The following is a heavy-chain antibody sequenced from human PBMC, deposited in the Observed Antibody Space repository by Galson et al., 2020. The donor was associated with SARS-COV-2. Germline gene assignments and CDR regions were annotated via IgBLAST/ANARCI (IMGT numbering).Heavy chain of an antibody. CDR2: IIPIFGTA. V-gene: IGHV1-69*13. CDR3: ARLQVRGLLNYYYYGMDV. Sequence: SVKVSCKASGGTFSSYAISWVRQAPGQGLEWMGGIIPIFGTANYAQKFQGRVTITADESTSTAYMELSSLRAEDTAVYYCARLQVRGLLNYYYYGMDVWGQGTTVTVSS. D-gene: IGHD3-10*01. J-gene: IGHJ6*02. CDR1: GGTFSSYA.